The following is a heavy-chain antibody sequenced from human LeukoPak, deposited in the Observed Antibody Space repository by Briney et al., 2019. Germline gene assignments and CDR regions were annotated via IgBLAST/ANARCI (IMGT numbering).Heavy chain of an antibody. CDR2: IYTGGST. CDR1: GFTVSSNY. J-gene: IGHJ6*03. CDR3: AKDLGYDISTYYYYYMDV. D-gene: IGHD3-9*01. Sequence: GGSLRLSSVASGFTVSSNYMSWVRQAPGKGLEWVSVIYTGGSTYYADSVKGRFTISRDNSKNSLYLQMNSLRTEDTALYYCAKDLGYDISTYYYYYMDVWGKGTTVTVSS. V-gene: IGHV3-53*05.